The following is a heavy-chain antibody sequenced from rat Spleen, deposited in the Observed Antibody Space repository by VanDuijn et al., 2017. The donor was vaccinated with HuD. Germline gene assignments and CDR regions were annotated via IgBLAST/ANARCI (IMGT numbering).Heavy chain of an antibody. J-gene: IGHJ2*01. CDR1: GLSFSNYD. Sequence: EVQLVESGGGLVQPGRSMKLSCAASGLSFSNYDMAWVRQAPTKGLEWVASISYDGTATYYRDSVKGRFTLSRDNANSTLNLQMDSLRSEDTATYYCTTDKALYYYSAPYYFDYWGQGVMVTVSS. V-gene: IGHV5-20*01. D-gene: IGHD1-1*01. CDR2: ISYDGTAT. CDR3: TTDKALYYYSAPYYFDY.